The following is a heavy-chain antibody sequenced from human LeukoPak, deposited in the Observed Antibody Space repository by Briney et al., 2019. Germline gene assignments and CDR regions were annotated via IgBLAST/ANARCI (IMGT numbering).Heavy chain of an antibody. CDR1: GFTFSSYA. CDR3: ARDRYYGGTYYFDY. V-gene: IGHV3-23*01. D-gene: IGHD4-23*01. J-gene: IGHJ4*02. CDR2: ISDSGDST. Sequence: GGSLRLSCAASGFTFSSYAMSWVRQAPGKGLEWVSDISDSGDSTDYADSVKGRFTISRDNSKNTLYLQMNSLRAEDTAVYYCARDRYYGGTYYFDYWGQGTLVTVSS.